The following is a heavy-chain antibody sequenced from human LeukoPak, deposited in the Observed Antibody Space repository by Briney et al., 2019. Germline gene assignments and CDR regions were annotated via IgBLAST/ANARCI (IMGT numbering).Heavy chain of an antibody. J-gene: IGHJ4*02. V-gene: IGHV4-59*08. CDR2: IYYSGST. CDR3: ARLVYPNPPTVVSGYYFDY. CDR1: GVSITSYY. D-gene: IGHD4-23*01. Sequence: PSETLSLTCTVSGVSITSYYWSWIRQPPGKGLEWIGYIYYSGSTNYNPSLKSRVTIPVDMSKNQFSLKLSSVTAADTAVYYCARLVYPNPPTVVSGYYFDYWGQGTLVTVSS.